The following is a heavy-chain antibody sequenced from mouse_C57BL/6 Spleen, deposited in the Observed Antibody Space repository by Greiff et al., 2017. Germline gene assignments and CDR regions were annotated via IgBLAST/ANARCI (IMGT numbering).Heavy chain of an antibody. CDR1: GYSFTDYN. CDR3: ARYGSSRYFDV. CDR2: INPNYGTT. Sequence: EVKLMESGPELVKPGASVKISCKASGYSFTDYNMNWVKQSNGKSLEWIGVINPNYGTTSYNQKFKGKATLTVDKSSSTAYMQLNSLTSEDSAVYYCARYGSSRYFDVWGTGTTVTVSS. D-gene: IGHD1-1*01. J-gene: IGHJ1*03. V-gene: IGHV1-39*01.